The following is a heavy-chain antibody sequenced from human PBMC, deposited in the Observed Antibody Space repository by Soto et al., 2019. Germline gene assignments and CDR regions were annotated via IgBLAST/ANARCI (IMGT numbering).Heavy chain of an antibody. V-gene: IGHV3-23*01. D-gene: IGHD3-10*01. CDR3: AKDVTPTSYNSDPGSYGHDY. J-gene: IGHJ4*02. CDR1: GFTFRDFV. CDR2: ISVSGAGT. Sequence: GGSLRLSCAASGFTFRDFVMNWVRQAPGKGLEWVSYISVSGAGTYYADSVKGRFTISRDNSKNTLYLQMNSLRAEDTAVYYCAKDVTPTSYNSDPGSYGHDYWGQGALVTVSS.